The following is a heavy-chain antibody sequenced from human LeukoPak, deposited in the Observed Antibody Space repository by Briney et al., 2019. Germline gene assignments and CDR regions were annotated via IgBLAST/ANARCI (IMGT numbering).Heavy chain of an antibody. CDR2: IYPGDSDT. D-gene: IGHD2-15*01. CDR1: GYSFTTYW. CDR3: ARPVVAATHDAFDI. V-gene: IGHV5-51*01. J-gene: IGHJ3*02. Sequence: GESLKISCKGSGYSFTTYWIGWVRQMPGKGLEWMGIIYPGDSDTRYSPSFQGQVTISADKSINTAYLQWSSLKASDTAMYYCARPVVAATHDAFDIWGQGTMVTVSS.